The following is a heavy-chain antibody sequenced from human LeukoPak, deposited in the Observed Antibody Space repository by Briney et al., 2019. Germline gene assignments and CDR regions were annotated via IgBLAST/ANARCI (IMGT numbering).Heavy chain of an antibody. V-gene: IGHV3-53*01. CDR3: ARGYCSGGSCHNLDY. D-gene: IGHD2-15*01. J-gene: IGHJ4*02. CDR1: GFTVSSNF. Sequence: GGSLRLSCAASGFTVSSNFMNWVRQAPGEGLEWVSIIYSGGTTFYTDSVKGRFTISRDKSKNTLFLQMNSLRADDTAVYYCARGYCSGGSCHNLDYWGQGTRVTVSS. CDR2: IYSGGTT.